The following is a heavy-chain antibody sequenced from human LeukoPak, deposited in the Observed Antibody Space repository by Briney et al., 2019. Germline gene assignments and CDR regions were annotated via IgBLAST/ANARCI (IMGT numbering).Heavy chain of an antibody. J-gene: IGHJ4*02. Sequence: GGSLRLSCAASGFTFSSYGMHWVRQAPGKGLEWVAVIWYDGSNKYYADSVKGRFTISRDNSKNTLYLQMNSLRAEDTAVYYCARDLSENYSIDYWGQGTLVSVSS. CDR3: ARDLSENYSIDY. V-gene: IGHV3-33*01. D-gene: IGHD2-21*01. CDR1: GFTFSSYG. CDR2: IWYDGSNK.